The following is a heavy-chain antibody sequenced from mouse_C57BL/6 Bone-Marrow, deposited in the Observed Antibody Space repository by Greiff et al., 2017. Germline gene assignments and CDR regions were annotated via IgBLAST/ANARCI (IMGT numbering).Heavy chain of an antibody. CDR3: AIPIYPYRASWYFDV. D-gene: IGHD2-1*01. CDR1: GYTFTSYW. Sequence: QVQLQQPGAVLVKPGASVKVSCKASGYTFTSYWMHWVKQRPGQGLEWIGRIHPSDSDTNSNQTFKGKATLTVDKSSSTAFLQLTSLHSEDSEVYEGAIPIYPYRASWYFDVWGTGTTVTVSA. V-gene: IGHV1-74*01. J-gene: IGHJ1*03. CDR2: IHPSDSDT.